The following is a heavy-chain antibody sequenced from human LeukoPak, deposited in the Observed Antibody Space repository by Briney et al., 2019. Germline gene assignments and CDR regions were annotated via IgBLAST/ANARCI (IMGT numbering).Heavy chain of an antibody. Sequence: PSETLTLTCTVSGDFTSSSYWTWIRQPPGKGLDWIGYIYYSGSTNYNPFLKSRVTISLDRSKNQFSLRLTSVTAADTAVYYCARIVGASRSFDIWGQGTMVTVSS. CDR2: IYYSGST. CDR1: GDFTSSSY. V-gene: IGHV4-59*01. J-gene: IGHJ3*02. D-gene: IGHD1-26*01. CDR3: ARIVGASRSFDI.